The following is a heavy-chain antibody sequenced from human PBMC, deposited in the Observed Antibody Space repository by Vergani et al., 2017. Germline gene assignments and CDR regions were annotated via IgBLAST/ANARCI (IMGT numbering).Heavy chain of an antibody. V-gene: IGHV3-15*07. Sequence: EVQLVESGGGLVKPGGSLRLSCAASGFTFSSYSMNWVRQAPGKGLEWVGRIKSTFDRGTTDYAAAVKGRFTISRDDSKNTLFLQMNGLKTEDIGVYYCTTDPRYCGDGSCXWLRDHHYYGMDVWGQGTTVTVSS. CDR2: IKSTFDRGTT. D-gene: IGHD2-21*01. CDR1: GFTFSSYS. CDR3: TTDPRYCGDGSCXWLRDHHYYGMDV. J-gene: IGHJ6*02.